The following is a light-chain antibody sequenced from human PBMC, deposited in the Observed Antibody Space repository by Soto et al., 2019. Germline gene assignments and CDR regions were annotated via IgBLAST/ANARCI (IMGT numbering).Light chain of an antibody. CDR1: SSDVGGYNY. CDR3: SSYTSSNTLYV. Sequence: QSALTQPASVSGSPGQSITISCTGTSSDVGGYNYVSWYQQHPGKAPKLMIYDVSNRPSGVSNRSLGFKSGNTASLTISGLQAEDEADYYCSSYTSSNTLYVFGTGTKLTVL. CDR2: DVS. J-gene: IGLJ1*01. V-gene: IGLV2-14*01.